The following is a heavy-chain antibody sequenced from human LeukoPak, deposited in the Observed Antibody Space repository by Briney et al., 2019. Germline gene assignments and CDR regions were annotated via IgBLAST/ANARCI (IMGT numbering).Heavy chain of an antibody. CDR1: GGTFSSYA. J-gene: IGHJ6*03. D-gene: IGHD2-2*01. CDR2: IIPVLGIA. V-gene: IGHV1-69*04. CDR3: ARAPRRGSYCSSTSCYGNYYMDV. Sequence: ASVKVSCKASGGTFSSYAINWVRQAPGQGLEWMGNIIPVLGIANYAQKFQGRVTITADKSTSTAYMELSSLRSEDTAMYYCARAPRRGSYCSSTSCYGNYYMDVWGKGTTVTVSS.